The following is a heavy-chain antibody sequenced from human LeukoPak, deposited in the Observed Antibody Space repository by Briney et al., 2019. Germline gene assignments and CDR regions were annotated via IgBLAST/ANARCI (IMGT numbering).Heavy chain of an antibody. Sequence: ASVKVSCKASGYTFTSYHMHWVRQAPGQGLEWMGIINPSGSSSSYAQKFQGRVTMTRDTSTSTVYMELSSLRSEDTAVYYCARDHYGDYGVDYWGQGTLVTVSS. V-gene: IGHV1-46*01. CDR2: INPSGSSS. J-gene: IGHJ4*02. D-gene: IGHD4-17*01. CDR3: ARDHYGDYGVDY. CDR1: GYTFTSYH.